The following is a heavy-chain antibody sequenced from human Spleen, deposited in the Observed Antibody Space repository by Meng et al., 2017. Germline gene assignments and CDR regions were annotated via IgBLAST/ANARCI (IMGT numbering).Heavy chain of an antibody. CDR1: GGSISTSGYY. V-gene: IGHV4-39*01. D-gene: IGHD6-19*01. Sequence: QPQLQESCPGLVRPSEALSLTCSFSGGSISTSGYYWGWIRQPPGKGLEWIGGIGHSGFTYYTPSLKSRVTVSIDTSRNQFSLWLTSVTAADTAVYYCVRSSAWVRTGFDPWGQGTLVTVSS. J-gene: IGHJ5*02. CDR2: IGHSGFT. CDR3: VRSSAWVRTGFDP.